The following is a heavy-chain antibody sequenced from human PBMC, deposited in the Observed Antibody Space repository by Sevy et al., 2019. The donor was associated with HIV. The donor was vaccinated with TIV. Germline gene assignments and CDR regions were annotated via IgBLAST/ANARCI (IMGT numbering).Heavy chain of an antibody. CDR1: GFTFSSYA. D-gene: IGHD3-10*01. V-gene: IGHV3-23*01. CDR3: AKDQNPMVRGVIGAFDY. J-gene: IGHJ4*02. Sequence: GGSLRLSCAASGFTFSSYAMSWVRQAPGKGLEWVSAISGSGGSTYYADSVKGRFTISRDNSKNTLYLQMNSLRAEDTAVYYCAKDQNPMVRGVIGAFDYWGQGTLVTVSS. CDR2: ISGSGGST.